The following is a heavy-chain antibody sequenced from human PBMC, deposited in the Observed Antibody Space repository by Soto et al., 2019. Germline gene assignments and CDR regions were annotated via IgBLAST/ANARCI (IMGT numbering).Heavy chain of an antibody. CDR3: ARMNVDSYQFYYAMDV. CDR2: IFSDNER. CDR1: GFSLTTGKMG. J-gene: IGHJ6*02. D-gene: IGHD4-17*01. Sequence: GRTLVNAPETLALGCTVSGFSLTTGKMGVSWIRQPPGKALEWLAHIFSDNERSYSTSLQGRLTISKDTSGSQVVLSMTNVDPVDTATYYCARMNVDSYQFYYAMDVWGQGT. V-gene: IGHV2-26*01.